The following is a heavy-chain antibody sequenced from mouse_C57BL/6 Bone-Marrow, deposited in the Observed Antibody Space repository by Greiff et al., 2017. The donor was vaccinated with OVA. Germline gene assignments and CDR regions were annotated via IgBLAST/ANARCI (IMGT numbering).Heavy chain of an antibody. CDR3: AGVYDGLYWYFGV. V-gene: IGHV1-55*01. Sequence: VQLQQPGAELVKPGASVKMSCKASGYTFTSYWITWVKQRPGQGLEWIGDIYPGSGSNNYNAKFKSKATLTVDTSSSTAYMQLSSLTSEDSSVYYCAGVYDGLYWYFGVWGTGTTVTVSS. CDR2: IYPGSGSN. CDR1: GYTFTSYW. J-gene: IGHJ1*03. D-gene: IGHD2-3*01.